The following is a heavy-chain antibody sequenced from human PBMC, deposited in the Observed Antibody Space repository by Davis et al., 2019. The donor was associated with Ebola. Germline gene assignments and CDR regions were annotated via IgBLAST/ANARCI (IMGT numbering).Heavy chain of an antibody. J-gene: IGHJ4*02. CDR2: ITDRGYTT. CDR3: SRLSLYF. V-gene: IGHV3-23*01. D-gene: IGHD3-9*01. CDR1: GSGFIFSGNS. Sequence: GGSLRLSCVASGSGFIFSGNSMSWVRQAPGKGLEWVATITDRGYTTFYGDSVKGRFTISRDNSRNTLYLQMDNLKAEDTARYYCSRLSLYFWGQGTLVTVSS.